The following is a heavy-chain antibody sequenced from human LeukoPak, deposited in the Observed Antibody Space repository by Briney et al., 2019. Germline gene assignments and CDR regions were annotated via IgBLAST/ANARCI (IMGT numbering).Heavy chain of an antibody. CDR2: INWNGGST. Sequence: GGSLRLSCAASGFTFSSYSMSWVRQAPGKGLEWVSGINWNGGSTGYADSVKGRFTISRDSANNSLYLQMNGLRAEDTAVYYCARKTYGSEFYVDHWGQGTLVTVSS. J-gene: IGHJ5*02. D-gene: IGHD3-10*01. V-gene: IGHV3-20*04. CDR3: ARKTYGSEFYVDH. CDR1: GFTFSSYS.